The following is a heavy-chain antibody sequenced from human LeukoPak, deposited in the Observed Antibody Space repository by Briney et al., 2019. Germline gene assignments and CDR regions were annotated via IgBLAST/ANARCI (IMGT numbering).Heavy chain of an antibody. J-gene: IGHJ4*02. CDR2: IYYTGNT. CDR1: GGSTSSYY. V-gene: IGHV4-59*12. Sequence: SETLSLTCTVSGGSTSSYYWSWIRQPPGKGLEWIGYIYYTGNTNYNPSLKSRVTISIDTSKNQFSLKLSSVTAADTAVYYCARDYLLGYCSGGSCSERDYWGQGTLVTVSS. D-gene: IGHD2-15*01. CDR3: ARDYLLGYCSGGSCSERDY.